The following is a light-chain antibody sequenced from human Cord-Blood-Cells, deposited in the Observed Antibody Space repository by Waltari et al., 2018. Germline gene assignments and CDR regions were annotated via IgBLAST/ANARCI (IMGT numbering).Light chain of an antibody. CDR3: CSYAGSYNVV. CDR2: DVS. CDR1: SSDVGGYNY. Sequence: QSALTQPRSVSGSPGQSVTISCTGTSSDVGGYNYVSWYQQHRGKAPKLMIYDVSKRPSGVPDRFSGSKSGNTASLTISGLQAEDEADYYCCSYAGSYNVVFGGGTKLTVL. V-gene: IGLV2-11*01. J-gene: IGLJ2*01.